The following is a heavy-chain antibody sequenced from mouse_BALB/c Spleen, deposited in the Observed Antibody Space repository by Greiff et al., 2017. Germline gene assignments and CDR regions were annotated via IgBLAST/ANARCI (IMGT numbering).Heavy chain of an antibody. CDR1: GYTFTDYN. CDR2: INPNNGGT. CDR3: ARWGYGYWYFDV. J-gene: IGHJ1*01. Sequence: VQLQQSGPELVKPGASVKLPCKASGYTFTDYNMDWVKQSHGKSLEWIGDINPNNGGTIYNQKFKGKATLTVDKSSSTAYMELRSLTSEDTAVYYCARWGYGYWYFDVWGAGTTGTVAS. V-gene: IGHV1-18*01. D-gene: IGHD3-1*01.